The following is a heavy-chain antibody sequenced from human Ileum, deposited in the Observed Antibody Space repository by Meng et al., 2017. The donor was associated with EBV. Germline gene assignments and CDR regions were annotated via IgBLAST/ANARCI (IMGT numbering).Heavy chain of an antibody. D-gene: IGHD1-1*01. Sequence: LPESGPGLVRPSATLSLTGTVSGGSVTSGSYYWGWIRQPPGEGLEWIGYIYYTGSTNYNPSLKSRVTISVDTSKNQFSLNLTSVTAADTAVYYCARGTGTTFAWGQGTLVTVSS. CDR2: IYYTGST. J-gene: IGHJ5*02. CDR3: ARGTGTTFA. V-gene: IGHV4-61*01. CDR1: GGSVTSGSYY.